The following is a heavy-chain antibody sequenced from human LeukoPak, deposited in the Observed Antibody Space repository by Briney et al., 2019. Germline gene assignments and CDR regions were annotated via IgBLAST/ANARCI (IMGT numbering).Heavy chain of an antibody. V-gene: IGHV1-69*04. D-gene: IGHD7-27*01. Sequence: SVKVSCKASGGTFSSYAISWVRQAPGQGLEWMGRIIPILGIANYAQKFQGRVTITADKSTRTAYMELSSLRSEETAVYYCASLTGTNWFDPWGQGTLVTVSS. CDR2: IIPILGIA. CDR3: ASLTGTNWFDP. J-gene: IGHJ5*02. CDR1: GGTFSSYA.